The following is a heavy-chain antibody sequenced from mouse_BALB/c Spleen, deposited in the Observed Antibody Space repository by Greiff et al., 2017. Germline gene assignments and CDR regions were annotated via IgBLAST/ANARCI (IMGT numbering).Heavy chain of an antibody. J-gene: IGHJ3*01. V-gene: IGHV1-12*01. CDR2: IYPGNGDT. CDR1: GYTFTSYN. CDR3: ATDGNYWFAY. Sequence: LQQPGAELVKPGASVKMSCKASGYTFTSYNMHWVKQTPGQGLEWIGAIYPGNGDTSYNQKFKGKATLTADKSSSTAYMQLSSLTSEDSAVYYCATDGNYWFAYWGQGTLVTVSA. D-gene: IGHD2-1*01.